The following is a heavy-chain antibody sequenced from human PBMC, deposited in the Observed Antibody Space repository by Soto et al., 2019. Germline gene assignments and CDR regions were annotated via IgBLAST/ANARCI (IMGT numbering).Heavy chain of an antibody. J-gene: IGHJ3*02. V-gene: IGHV3-9*01. CDR3: AKASRLITAMVAFDI. CDR2: ISWNSGSI. Sequence: GGSLRLSCAASGFTFDDYAMHWVRQAPGKGLEWVSGISWNSGSIGYADSVKGRFTISRDNAKNSLYLQMNSLRAEDTALYYCAKASRLITAMVAFDIWGQGTMVTVSS. CDR1: GFTFDDYA. D-gene: IGHD5-18*01.